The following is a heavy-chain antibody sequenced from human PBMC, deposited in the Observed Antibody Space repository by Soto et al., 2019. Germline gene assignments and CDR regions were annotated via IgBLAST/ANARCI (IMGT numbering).Heavy chain of an antibody. CDR2: ISYDGSNK. CDR3: AKDRSITIFGVVRSHYYGMDV. CDR1: GFTFSSYG. V-gene: IGHV3-30*18. Sequence: GALRLSCAASGFTFSSYGMHWVRQAPGKGLEWVAVISYDGSNKYYADSVKGRFTISRDNSKNTLYLQMNSLRAEDTAVYYCAKDRSITIFGVVRSHYYGMDVWGQGTTVTVSS. D-gene: IGHD3-3*01. J-gene: IGHJ6*02.